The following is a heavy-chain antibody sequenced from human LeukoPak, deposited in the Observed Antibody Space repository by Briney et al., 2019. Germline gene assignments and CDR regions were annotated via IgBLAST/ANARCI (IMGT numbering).Heavy chain of an antibody. D-gene: IGHD3-10*01. Sequence: SETLSLTCAVYGGSFSGYYWSWIRQPPGKGLEWIGEINHSGSTNYNPSLKSRVTISVDTSKNQFSLKLSSVTAADTAVYYCARDTPGTGGWGQGTRVTVSS. CDR1: GGSFSGYY. V-gene: IGHV4-34*01. J-gene: IGHJ4*02. CDR2: INHSGST. CDR3: ARDTPGTGG.